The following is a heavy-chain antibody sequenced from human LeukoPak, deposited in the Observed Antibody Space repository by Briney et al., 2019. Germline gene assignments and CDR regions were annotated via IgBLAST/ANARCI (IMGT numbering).Heavy chain of an antibody. Sequence: GASVTVSCKASGYTFTSYGISWVRQAPGQGLEWMGCISAYNGNTDYAQKLQGSVTMTTDTSTSTAYMELRSLRSDDTAVYYCARGGYCSGGSCYHDAFDIWGQGTMVTVSS. J-gene: IGHJ3*02. CDR1: GYTFTSYG. D-gene: IGHD2-15*01. CDR3: ARGGYCSGGSCYHDAFDI. V-gene: IGHV1-18*01. CDR2: ISAYNGNT.